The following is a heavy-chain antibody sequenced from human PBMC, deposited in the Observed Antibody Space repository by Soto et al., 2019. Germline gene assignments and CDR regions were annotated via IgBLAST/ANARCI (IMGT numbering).Heavy chain of an antibody. CDR2: INPNSGGT. J-gene: IGHJ6*02. CDR3: ARGELAVAAPVYYYYYYGMDV. D-gene: IGHD6-19*01. CDR1: GYTFTGYY. Sequence: ASVKVSCKXSGYTFTGYYMHWVRQAPGQGLEWMGWINPNSGGTNYAQKFQGWVTMTRDTSISTAYMELSRLRSDDTAVYYCARGELAVAAPVYYYYYYGMDVWGQGTTVTVSS. V-gene: IGHV1-2*04.